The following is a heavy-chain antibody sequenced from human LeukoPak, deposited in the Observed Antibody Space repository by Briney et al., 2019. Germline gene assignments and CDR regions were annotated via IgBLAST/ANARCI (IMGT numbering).Heavy chain of an antibody. Sequence: PSETLSLTCTVSGGSISSYYWSWIRQPAGKGLEWIGRIYTSGSTNYSPSLKSRVTMSVDTSKNQFSLKLSSVTAADTAVYYCASSPIITMVRGVIQPPHYWGQGTLVTVSS. J-gene: IGHJ4*02. CDR3: ASSPIITMVRGVIQPPHY. CDR1: GGSISSYY. V-gene: IGHV4-4*07. D-gene: IGHD3-10*01. CDR2: IYTSGST.